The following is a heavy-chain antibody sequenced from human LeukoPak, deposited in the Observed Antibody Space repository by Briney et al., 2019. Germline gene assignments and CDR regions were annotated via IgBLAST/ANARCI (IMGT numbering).Heavy chain of an antibody. J-gene: IGHJ4*02. Sequence: PGESLKISCKGSGFSFNTYWIAWVRQMPGKGLEWMGIIYPGDSRTTYSPSFRGQVTISADKSISTAYLQWSSLKASDSAMYYCARHGLGSSWFGFDYWGQGTLVTVSS. CDR1: GFSFNTYW. V-gene: IGHV5-51*01. CDR3: ARHGLGSSWFGFDY. CDR2: IYPGDSRT. D-gene: IGHD6-13*01.